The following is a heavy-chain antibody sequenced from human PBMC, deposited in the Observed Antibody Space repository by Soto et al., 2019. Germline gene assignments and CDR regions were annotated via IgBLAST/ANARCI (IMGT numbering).Heavy chain of an antibody. CDR3: ARVQQLVRGDSFGMDV. Sequence: VSVKRSCKTSGYTFTSDHMRRRIMKQKKGLEWMGIINPSGGSTSYAQKFQGRVTMTRDTSTSTVYMELSSLRSEDTAVYYCARVQQLVRGDSFGMDVRGQGTTVTVSS. V-gene: IGHV1-46*01. CDR2: INPSGGST. J-gene: IGHJ6*02. D-gene: IGHD6-6*01. CDR1: GYTFTSDH.